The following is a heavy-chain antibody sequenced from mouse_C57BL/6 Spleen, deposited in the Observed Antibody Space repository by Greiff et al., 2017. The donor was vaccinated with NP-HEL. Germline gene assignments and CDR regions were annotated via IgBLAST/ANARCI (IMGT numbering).Heavy chain of an antibody. CDR2: IWSGGST. CDR3: ASDDYDERGSGYAMDY. V-gene: IGHV2-2*01. CDR1: GFSLTSYG. Sequence: QVQLQQSGPGLVQPSQSLSITCTVSGFSLTSYGVHWVRQSPGKGLEWLGVIWSGGSTDYNAAFISRLSISKDNSKSQVFFKMNSLQADDTAIYYCASDDYDERGSGYAMDYWGQGTSVTVSS. D-gene: IGHD2-4*01. J-gene: IGHJ4*01.